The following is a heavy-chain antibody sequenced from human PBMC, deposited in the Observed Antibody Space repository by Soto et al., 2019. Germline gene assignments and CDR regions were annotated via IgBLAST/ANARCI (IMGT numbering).Heavy chain of an antibody. D-gene: IGHD3-3*01. CDR1: GYTFIIYY. V-gene: IGHV1-46*01. CDR3: ARDTGQYYDLINYYFDY. CDR2: INPSGGST. Sequence: QVQLVQSGAEVKKPGASVKVSCKTSGYTFIIYYMHWVRQVPGQGLEWVGIINPSGGSTSYAQKFQGRVTMTRDTSTSTVYMELSSLRSEDTAVYYCARDTGQYYDLINYYFDYWGQGTLVTVSS. J-gene: IGHJ4*02.